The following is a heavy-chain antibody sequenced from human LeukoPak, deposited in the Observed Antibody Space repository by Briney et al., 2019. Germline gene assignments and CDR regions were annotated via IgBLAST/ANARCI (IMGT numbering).Heavy chain of an antibody. V-gene: IGHV1-18*01. J-gene: IGHJ4*02. CDR3: ARDWGYYSDTSGYSDY. D-gene: IGHD3-22*01. CDR2: ITTYNSKT. CDR1: GYTFTSHG. Sequence: GASVKVSCKASGYTFTSHGIGWVRQAPGQGLEWMGWITTYNSKTNYAQNFEGRAAMTTDTSTSTAYMELWSLRSDDTAVYYCARDWGYYSDTSGYSDYWGQGTLVTVSS.